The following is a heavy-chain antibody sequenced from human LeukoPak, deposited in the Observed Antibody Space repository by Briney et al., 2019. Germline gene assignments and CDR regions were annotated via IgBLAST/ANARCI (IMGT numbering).Heavy chain of an antibody. V-gene: IGHV3-48*02. D-gene: IGHD3-3*01. CDR2: ISSSSSTI. Sequence: GGSLRLSCAASGFTFSSYSMNWVRQAPGKELEWVSYISSSSSTIYYADSVKGRFTISRDNAKNSLYLQMNSLRDEDTAVYYCARKPYDFWSGYYRTPNYYYYYMDVWGKGTTVTVSS. J-gene: IGHJ6*03. CDR3: ARKPYDFWSGYYRTPNYYYYYMDV. CDR1: GFTFSSYS.